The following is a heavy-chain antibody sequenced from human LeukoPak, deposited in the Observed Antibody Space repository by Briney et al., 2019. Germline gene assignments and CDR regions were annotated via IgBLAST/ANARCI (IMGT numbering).Heavy chain of an antibody. CDR1: GGSISSGGYS. J-gene: IGHJ4*02. CDR3: ARLYGDYDY. Sequence: SETLSLTCAVSGGSISSGGYSWSWIRQPPGKGLEWIGYIYHSGSTYYNPSLKSRVTISVDRSKNQFSLKLSSVTAADTAVYYCARLYGDYDYWGQGTRVTVSS. D-gene: IGHD4-17*01. V-gene: IGHV4-30-2*01. CDR2: IYHSGST.